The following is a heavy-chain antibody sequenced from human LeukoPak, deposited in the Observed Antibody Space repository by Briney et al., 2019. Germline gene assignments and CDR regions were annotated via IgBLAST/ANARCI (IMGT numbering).Heavy chain of an antibody. CDR3: ARQYDYGSGSYYRRDAFDI. J-gene: IGHJ3*02. Sequence: GESLKISCKGSGYSFTTYRIGWVRQMPGKGLEWMGIIYPGDSDTRYSPSFQGQVTISADKSISTAYLQWSSLKASDTAMYYCARQYDYGSGSYYRRDAFDIWGQGTMATVSS. V-gene: IGHV5-51*01. D-gene: IGHD3-10*01. CDR2: IYPGDSDT. CDR1: GYSFTTYR.